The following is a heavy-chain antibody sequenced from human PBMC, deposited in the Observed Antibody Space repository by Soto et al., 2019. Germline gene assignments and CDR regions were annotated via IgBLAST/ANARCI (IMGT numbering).Heavy chain of an antibody. Sequence: AGGSLRLSCVASGIEFSNYAMSWVRQAPGKGLEWVSISSASGRSRYHADSVKGRSTISRDNSKNTLYLHMTNLRAEDTAVYYCAKDGNWLDVYFDVWGQGTPVTVSS. D-gene: IGHD6-19*01. CDR3: AKDGNWLDVYFDV. CDR2: SSASGRSR. J-gene: IGHJ4*02. V-gene: IGHV3-23*01. CDR1: GIEFSNYA.